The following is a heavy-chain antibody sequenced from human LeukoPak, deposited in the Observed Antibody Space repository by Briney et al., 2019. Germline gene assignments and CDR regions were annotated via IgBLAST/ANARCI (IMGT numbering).Heavy chain of an antibody. V-gene: IGHV1-8*01. CDR3: AREAVVPAAKGDY. Sequence: ASVKVSCKASGYTFTNYAINWVRQATGQGLEWMGWMNPSTGNTGYAQKFQGRVTLTRNTSISTAYMELSSLRSDDTAVYYCAREAVVPAAKGDYWGQGTLVTVSS. CDR1: GYTFTNYA. CDR2: MNPSTGNT. J-gene: IGHJ4*02. D-gene: IGHD2-2*01.